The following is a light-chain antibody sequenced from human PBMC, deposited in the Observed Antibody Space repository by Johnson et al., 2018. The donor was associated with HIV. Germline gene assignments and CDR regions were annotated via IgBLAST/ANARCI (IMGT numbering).Light chain of an antibody. CDR3: GTWDNSLSTGAV. CDR2: EKN. J-gene: IGLJ1*01. V-gene: IGLV1-51*02. CDR1: TSNIGNNY. Sequence: QSMLTQPPSVSAAPGQKVTISCSGSTSNIGNNYVSWYQQLPGTAPKLLIYEKNKRPSGIPDRFSGSKSGTSATLGIAGLQTGDEADYYCGTWDNSLSTGAVFGTGTKVTVL.